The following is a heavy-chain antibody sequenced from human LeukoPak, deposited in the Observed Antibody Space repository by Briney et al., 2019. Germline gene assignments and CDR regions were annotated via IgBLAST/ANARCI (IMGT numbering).Heavy chain of an antibody. D-gene: IGHD3-10*01. CDR1: GGSISSSSYY. CDR2: IYYSGSIS. CDR3: ARRAREFGWVFDY. Sequence: PSETLSLTCTVSGGSISSSSYYWGWIRQPPGKGLEWNGSIYYSGSISYYNPSLKSRVTISVDTSKNQFSLKLSSVTAADTAVYYCARRAREFGWVFDYWGQGTLVTVSS. V-gene: IGHV4-39*01. J-gene: IGHJ4*02.